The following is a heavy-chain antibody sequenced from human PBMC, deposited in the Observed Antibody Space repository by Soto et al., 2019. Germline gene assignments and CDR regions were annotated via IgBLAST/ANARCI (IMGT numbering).Heavy chain of an antibody. CDR1: GFSFSNYW. CDR2: INRDGGER. J-gene: IGHJ4*02. Sequence: PGGSLSLSCAASGFSFSNYWMAWVRQAPGKGLEWVANINRDGGERYHADSVRGRFTIFGDNSENSLYLQMNRLRAEDTAVYYCARDATFCLDCWGRGTLVTVSS. V-gene: IGHV3-7*03. CDR3: ARDATFCLDC. D-gene: IGHD3-16*01.